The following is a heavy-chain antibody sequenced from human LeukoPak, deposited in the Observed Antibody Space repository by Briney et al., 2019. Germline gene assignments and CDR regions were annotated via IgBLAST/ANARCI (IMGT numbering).Heavy chain of an antibody. CDR3: ARAPGAFDY. J-gene: IGHJ4*02. CDR2: IYHTGSA. Sequence: SQTLSLTCTVSGASISSGDYYWTWVPQPPGKGLEWIGYIYHTGSAYYNPSLRSRLAISIDTSRNLFTLNLYSVTVADTAIYYCARAPGAFDYWGQGNLVTVSS. CDR1: GASISSGDYY. V-gene: IGHV4-30-4*01.